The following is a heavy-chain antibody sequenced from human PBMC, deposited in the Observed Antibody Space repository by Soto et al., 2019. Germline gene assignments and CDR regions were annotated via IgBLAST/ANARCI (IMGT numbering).Heavy chain of an antibody. J-gene: IGHJ1*01. CDR1: VFTFISYG. V-gene: IGHV3-30*18. CDR2: ISYDGSTK. CDR3: AKDPSTGSEDSSPIWFQH. Sequence: GGSLSLSCASSVFTFISYGMRWVRQAPGKGLEWVAVISYDGSTKYYADSVKGRFTISRDNSKNTLYLQMNSLRAEDTAVYYCAKDPSTGSEDSSPIWFQHWGQGTLVTVSS. D-gene: IGHD6-6*01.